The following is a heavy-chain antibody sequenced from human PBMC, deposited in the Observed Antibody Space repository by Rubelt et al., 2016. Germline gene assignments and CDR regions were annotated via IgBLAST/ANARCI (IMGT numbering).Heavy chain of an antibody. J-gene: IGHJ6*02. CDR1: GGSISSNYY. CDR3: ARGGKQQLGPYYYVMDV. V-gene: IGHV4-34*01. Sequence: QVQLQQWGAGLLKPSETLSLTCAVSGGSISSNYYWNWIRQPPGKGLEWIGEINHSGSPNYNPSLQSRVTISVDTSKNQFSLKLGAVTAADTAVYYCARGGKQQLGPYYYVMDVWGQGTTVTVSS. D-gene: IGHD6-13*01. CDR2: INHSGSP.